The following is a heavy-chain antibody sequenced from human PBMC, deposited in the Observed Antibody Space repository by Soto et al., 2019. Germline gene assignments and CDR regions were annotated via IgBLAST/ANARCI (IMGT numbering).Heavy chain of an antibody. CDR1: GGSISVYY. D-gene: IGHD3-9*01. V-gene: IGHV4-59*01. Sequence: PSETLSLTCTISGGSISVYYWSWIRQSPRQGLEWIGYVYDNGRPYYSPSLKSRVTISADTSKNQISLTLTSATAADTAVYYCSRGVGSSPPRYWGRGTLVTVSS. J-gene: IGHJ4*02. CDR2: VYDNGRP. CDR3: SRGVGSSPPRY.